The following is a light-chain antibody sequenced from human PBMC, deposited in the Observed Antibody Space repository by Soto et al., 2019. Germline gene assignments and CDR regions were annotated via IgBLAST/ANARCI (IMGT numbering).Light chain of an antibody. Sequence: QSVLTQAPSASGTPGQRVVISCSGGSANIGNNFVYWYQRLPGTAPKLLIYRNNQRRSGVPDRFSGSKSGTSAFLAISGLRSEDEAEYYCAAWDDSLYGHFVFGTGTKGTV. CDR1: SANIGNNF. CDR3: AAWDDSLYGHFV. V-gene: IGLV1-47*01. CDR2: RNN. J-gene: IGLJ1*01.